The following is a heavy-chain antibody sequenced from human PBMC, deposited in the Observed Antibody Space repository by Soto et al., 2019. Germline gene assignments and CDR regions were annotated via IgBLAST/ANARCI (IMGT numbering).Heavy chain of an antibody. Sequence: EVQLLESGGGLVQPGGSLRLSCAAPGFTFSSYAVNWVRQAPGKGLEWVSVISGSGGSTYYADSVKGRFTISRDNSKNTLYLQMNSLRAEDTAVYYCAKRGSGSYYIDWGQGTLVTVSS. D-gene: IGHD1-26*01. V-gene: IGHV3-23*01. J-gene: IGHJ4*02. CDR3: AKRGSGSYYID. CDR2: ISGSGGST. CDR1: GFTFSSYA.